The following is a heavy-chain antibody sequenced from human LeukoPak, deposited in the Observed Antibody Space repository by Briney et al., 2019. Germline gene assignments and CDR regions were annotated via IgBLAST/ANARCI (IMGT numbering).Heavy chain of an antibody. J-gene: IGHJ5*02. CDR2: IYSSGST. D-gene: IGHD2-15*01. CDR3: ARGGYLKTDWFDP. V-gene: IGHV4-59*01. CDR1: VGSISTYF. Sequence: PSETLSLSCTASVGSISTYFWSWMRQPPGKGLEWIAYIYSSGSTTYHPSLRSRVTISVDTSKNQFSLKLNSVTVADTAVYYCARGGYLKTDWFDPWGQGTLVTVSS.